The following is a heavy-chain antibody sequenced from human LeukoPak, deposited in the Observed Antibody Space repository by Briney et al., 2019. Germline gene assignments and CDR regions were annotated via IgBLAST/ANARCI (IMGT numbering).Heavy chain of an antibody. V-gene: IGHV4-39*07. CDR1: GGSISSSSCY. J-gene: IGHJ4*02. Sequence: PSETLSLTCTVSGGSISSSSCYWGWIRQPPGKGLEWIGSIYYSGSTYYNPSLKSRVTISVDTSKNQFSLKLSSVTAADTAVYYCARLFSNYEPDYWGQGTLVTVSS. D-gene: IGHD4-11*01. CDR2: IYYSGST. CDR3: ARLFSNYEPDY.